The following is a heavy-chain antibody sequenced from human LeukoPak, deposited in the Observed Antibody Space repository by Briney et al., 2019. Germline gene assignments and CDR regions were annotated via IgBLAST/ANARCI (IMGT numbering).Heavy chain of an antibody. CDR3: ARVGITGTTNY. V-gene: IGHV4-30-2*01. D-gene: IGHD1-20*01. CDR2: IYHSGST. Sequence: SQTLSLTCTVSGGSISSGGYYWSWIRQPPGKGLEWIGYIYHSGSTYYNPSLKSRVTISVDTSKNQFSLKLSSVTAADTAVYYCARVGITGTTNYWGQGTLVTVSS. CDR1: GGSISSGGYY. J-gene: IGHJ4*02.